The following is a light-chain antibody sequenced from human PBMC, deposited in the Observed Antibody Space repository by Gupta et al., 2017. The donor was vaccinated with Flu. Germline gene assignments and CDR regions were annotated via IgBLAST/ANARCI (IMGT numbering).Light chain of an antibody. J-gene: IGLJ2*01. V-gene: IGLV2-14*01. CDR2: EVT. CDR1: SSDVGDYNY. CDR3: SLDTSSDTLL. Sequence: QSALTQPASVSGSPGQSITISCTGTSSDVGDYNYVSWYQQHPGKAPKLMIYEVTNRPSGVSNRFSGSKSGNTASLIISGLKAEDEADYYCSLDTSSDTLLFGGGTKLTVL.